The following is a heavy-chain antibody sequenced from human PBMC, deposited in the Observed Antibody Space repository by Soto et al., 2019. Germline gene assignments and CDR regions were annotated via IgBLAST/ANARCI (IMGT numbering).Heavy chain of an antibody. J-gene: IGHJ4*02. Sequence: PGKGLEWVAVIWYDGSNKYYADSVKGRFTISRDNSKNTLYLQMNSLRAEDTAVYYCARGVQAPGTYYFDYWGQGTLVSVSS. D-gene: IGHD1-1*01. CDR2: IWYDGSNK. V-gene: IGHV3-33*01. CDR3: ARGVQAPGTYYFDY.